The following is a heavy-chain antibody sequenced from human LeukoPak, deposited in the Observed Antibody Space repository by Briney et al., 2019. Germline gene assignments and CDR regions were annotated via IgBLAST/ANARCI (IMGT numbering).Heavy chain of an antibody. Sequence: GGSLRLSCAASGFTFSSYAMSWVRQAPGKGLEWVSVIYSGGSTYYADSLKGRFTISRDNSKNTLYLQMNSLRAEDTAVYYCARDGDGHNLNYYYGMDVWGQGTTVTVS. CDR1: GFTFSSYA. V-gene: IGHV3-53*01. CDR2: IYSGGST. J-gene: IGHJ6*02. CDR3: ARDGDGHNLNYYYGMDV. D-gene: IGHD5-24*01.